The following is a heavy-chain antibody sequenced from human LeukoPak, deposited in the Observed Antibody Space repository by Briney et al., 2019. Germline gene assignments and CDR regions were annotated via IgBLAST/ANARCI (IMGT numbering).Heavy chain of an antibody. V-gene: IGHV3-64D*06. J-gene: IGHJ4*02. CDR2: ISSNRDST. CDR3: VKQDGGLGRPDH. Sequence: PGGSLRLSCSVSGFTFSNYALHWVRQAPGKGLECVSAISSNRDSTYYADSVKGRFTISRDNSKNTLYLQMSSLRTEDTAVYYCVKQDGGLGRPDHWGQGTLVTVSS. CDR1: GFTFSNYA. D-gene: IGHD1-1*01.